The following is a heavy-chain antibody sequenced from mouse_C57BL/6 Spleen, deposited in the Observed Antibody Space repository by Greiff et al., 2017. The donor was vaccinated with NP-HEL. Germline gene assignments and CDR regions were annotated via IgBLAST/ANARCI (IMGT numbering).Heavy chain of an antibody. V-gene: IGHV1-72*01. J-gene: IGHJ4*01. Sequence: VKLQESGPELVKPGASVKLSCKASGYTFTSYWMHWVKQRPGRGLEWIGRIDPNSGGTKYNEKFKSKATLTVDKPSSTAYMQLSSLTSEDSAVYYCASGGNDGYYFFYAMDYWGQGTSVTVSS. CDR3: ASGGNDGYYFFYAMDY. CDR1: GYTFTSYW. D-gene: IGHD2-3*01. CDR2: IDPNSGGT.